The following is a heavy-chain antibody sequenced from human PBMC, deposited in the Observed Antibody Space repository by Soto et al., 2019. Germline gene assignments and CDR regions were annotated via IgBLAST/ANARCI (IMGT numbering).Heavy chain of an antibody. J-gene: IGHJ4*02. CDR2: ISYDGSNK. V-gene: IGHV3-30*18. CDR3: AKGGRGFDD. Sequence: QVQLVESGGGVVQPGRSLRLSCAASGFTFSSYGMHWVRQAPGKGLEWVAVISYDGSNKYYADSVKGRFTISRDNSKNTLYLQMNSLRAEDTAVYYCAKGGRGFDDWGQGTLVTVSS. CDR1: GFTFSSYG. D-gene: IGHD1-26*01.